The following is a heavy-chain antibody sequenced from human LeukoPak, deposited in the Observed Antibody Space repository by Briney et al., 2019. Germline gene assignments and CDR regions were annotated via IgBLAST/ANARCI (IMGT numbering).Heavy chain of an antibody. Sequence: PGGSQRLSCAASGFTFSTNAMSWVRQAPGKGLEWVSAVSGSGFDTYYAGSVKGRFTISRDNSKNTLYLQMNSLRAEDTAVNFCAKELIIQPTGTVAFDVWGQGTIVTVSS. V-gene: IGHV3-23*01. CDR2: VSGSGFDT. J-gene: IGHJ3*01. D-gene: IGHD1-1*01. CDR3: AKELIIQPTGTVAFDV. CDR1: GFTFSTNA.